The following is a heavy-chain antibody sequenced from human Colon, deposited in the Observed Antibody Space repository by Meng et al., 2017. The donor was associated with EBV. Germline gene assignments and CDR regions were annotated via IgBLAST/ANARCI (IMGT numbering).Heavy chain of an antibody. D-gene: IGHD1-26*01. J-gene: IGHJ4*02. Sequence: VPAPGSGPGLFNPSGTLSLNCGVSGVSISSNIRWTWVRQPPGKGLEWIGDIDDSGSTNYNPSLNSRISISLDKSKNHFSLKVNSVTAADTAVYYCARGKQDAWELLAYWGQGALVTVSS. CDR2: IDDSGST. V-gene: IGHV4-4*02. CDR1: GVSISSNIR. CDR3: ARGKQDAWELLAY.